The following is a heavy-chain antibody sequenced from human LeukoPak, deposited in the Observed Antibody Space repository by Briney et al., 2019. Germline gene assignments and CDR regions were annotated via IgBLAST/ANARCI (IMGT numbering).Heavy chain of an antibody. CDR2: IYYSGST. CDR1: GGSISSSSYY. CDR3: ARHTAINYRYYYYGMDV. V-gene: IGHV4-39*01. D-gene: IGHD5-18*01. J-gene: IGHJ6*02. Sequence: SETLSLTCTVSGGSISSSSYYWGWIRQPPGKGLEWIGSIYYSGSTYYNPSLKSRVTISVDTSKNQFSLKLSSVTAADTAVYYCARHTAINYRYYYYGMDVWGQGTTVTVSS.